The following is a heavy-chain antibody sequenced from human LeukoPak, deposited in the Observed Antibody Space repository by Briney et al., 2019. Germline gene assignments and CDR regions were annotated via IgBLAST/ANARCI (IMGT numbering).Heavy chain of an antibody. V-gene: IGHV3-30-3*01. Sequence: GRSLRLSCAASGFTFSSYAMHWVCQAPGKGLEWVAVISYDGSNKYYADSVKGRFTISRDNSKNTLYLQMNSLRAEDTAEYYCARNGGGSSGWFVDYWGQGTLVTVSS. CDR2: ISYDGSNK. CDR1: GFTFSSYA. J-gene: IGHJ4*02. D-gene: IGHD6-19*01. CDR3: ARNGGGSSGWFVDY.